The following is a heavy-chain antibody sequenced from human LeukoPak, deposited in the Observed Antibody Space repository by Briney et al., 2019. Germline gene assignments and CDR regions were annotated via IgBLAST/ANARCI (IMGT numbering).Heavy chain of an antibody. J-gene: IGHJ6*03. V-gene: IGHV4-34*01. Sequence: PSETLSLTCAVYGVSFSGYYWSWIRQPPGKGLEWIGEINHSGSTNYNPSLKSRVTISVDTSKNQFSLKLSSVTAADTAVYYCARRDVLLWFGELSPPGYYYMDVWGKGTTVTISS. CDR1: GVSFSGYY. D-gene: IGHD3-10*01. CDR3: ARRDVLLWFGELSPPGYYYMDV. CDR2: INHSGST.